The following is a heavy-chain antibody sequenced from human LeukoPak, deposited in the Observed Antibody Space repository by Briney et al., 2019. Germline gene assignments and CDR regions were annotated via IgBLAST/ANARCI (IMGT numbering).Heavy chain of an antibody. CDR2: IYYSGST. CDR3: ARCGYSYGSEFDY. V-gene: IGHV4-59*01. CDR1: GGSISSYY. J-gene: IGHJ4*02. Sequence: SETLSLTCTVSGGSISSYYWSRIRQPPGKGLEWIGYIYYSGSTNYNPSLKSRVTISVDTSKNQFSLKLSSVTAADTAVYYCARCGYSYGSEFDYWGQGTLVTVSS. D-gene: IGHD5-18*01.